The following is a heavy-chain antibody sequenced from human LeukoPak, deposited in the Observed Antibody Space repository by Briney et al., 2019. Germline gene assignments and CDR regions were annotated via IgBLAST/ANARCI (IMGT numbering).Heavy chain of an antibody. CDR1: GYTFTGYH. J-gene: IGHJ5*02. D-gene: IGHD6-13*01. CDR2: INPNSGDT. CDR3: ARDGYSSSWYEGSGWFDP. V-gene: IGHV1-2*06. Sequence: ASVKVSCKASGYTFTGYHMHWVRQAPGQGLEWMGRINPNSGDTNYAQKFQGRVTMTRDTSISTAYMELSRLRSDDTAVYYCARDGYSSSWYEGSGWFDPWGQGTLVTVSS.